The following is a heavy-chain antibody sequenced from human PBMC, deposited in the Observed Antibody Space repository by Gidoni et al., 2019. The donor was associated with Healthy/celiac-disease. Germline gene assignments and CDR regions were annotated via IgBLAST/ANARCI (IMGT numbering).Heavy chain of an antibody. Sequence: QLQLQESGPGLVQPSETLSLTCTVTSGSIRSSSSYWGWIRQPPGKGREWIGSIYYRGSTYYNPSLKRRVTISVDTSKNQSSRKLSSVTTADTAVYYCASPEPTRGRYGMDVWGQGTTVTVSS. CDR1: SGSIRSSSSY. J-gene: IGHJ6*02. V-gene: IGHV4-39*01. D-gene: IGHD1-1*01. CDR3: ASPEPTRGRYGMDV. CDR2: IYYRGST.